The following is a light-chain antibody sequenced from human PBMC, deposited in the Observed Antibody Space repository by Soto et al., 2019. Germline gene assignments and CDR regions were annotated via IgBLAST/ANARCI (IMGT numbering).Light chain of an antibody. CDR2: KAS. V-gene: IGKV1-5*03. CDR3: QHYNSYSEA. Sequence: DIQMTQSPSTLSGSVGDRVTITCRASQTISSCLAWYQQKPGKAPKLLIYKASTLKSGVPSRFSGSGSGTEFTLTISSLQPDDFATYSCQHYNSYSEAFGQGTKVELK. CDR1: QTISSC. J-gene: IGKJ1*01.